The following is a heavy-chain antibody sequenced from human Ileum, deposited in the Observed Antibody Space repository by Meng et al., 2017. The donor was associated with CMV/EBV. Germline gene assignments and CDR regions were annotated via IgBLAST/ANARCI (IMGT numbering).Heavy chain of an antibody. CDR3: ARAVRESGSGYGMDV. J-gene: IGHJ6*02. CDR1: GFTFSSYW. D-gene: IGHD6-19*01. Sequence: GESLKFSCAASGFTFSSYWMHWVRQAPGKGLVWVSRINSDGSSTSYADSVKGRFTISRDNAKNTPYLQMSSLRAEDTAVYYCARAVRESGSGYGMDVWGQGTTVTVSS. V-gene: IGHV3-74*01. CDR2: INSDGSST.